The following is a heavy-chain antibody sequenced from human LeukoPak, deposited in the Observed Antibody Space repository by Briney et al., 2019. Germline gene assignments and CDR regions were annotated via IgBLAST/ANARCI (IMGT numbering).Heavy chain of an antibody. Sequence: PSQTLSLTCTVSGGSISSGDYYWSWIRQPPGKGLEWIGHIYYSGSTYYNPSLKSRVTISVDTSKNQFSLKLSSVTAADTAVYYCARANYDFWSGYYFWFXPWGQGTLVTV. CDR3: ARANYDFWSGYYFWFXP. CDR1: GGSISSGDYY. J-gene: IGHJ5*02. CDR2: IYYSGST. D-gene: IGHD3-3*01. V-gene: IGHV4-30-4*08.